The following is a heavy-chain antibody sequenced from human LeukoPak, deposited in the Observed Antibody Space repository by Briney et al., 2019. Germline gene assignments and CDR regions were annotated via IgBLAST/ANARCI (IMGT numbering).Heavy chain of an antibody. CDR1: GYTFTGYY. CDR2: INPNSGGT. V-gene: IGHV1-2*02. J-gene: IGHJ5*02. D-gene: IGHD3-22*01. CDR3: ARWGYYDSSGYLEADP. Sequence: ASVKVSCKASGYTFTGYYMHWVRQAPGQWLEWMGWINPNSGGTNYAQKFQGRVTMTRDTSISTAYMELSRLRSDDTAVYYCARWGYYDSSGYLEADPWGQGTLVTVSS.